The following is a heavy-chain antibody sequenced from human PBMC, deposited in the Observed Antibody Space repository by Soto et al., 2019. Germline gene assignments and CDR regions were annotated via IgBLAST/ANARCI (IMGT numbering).Heavy chain of an antibody. CDR2: IIPIFGTA. CDR1: GGTFSSYA. Sequence: SVKVSCKASGGTFSSYAISWVRQAPGQGLEWMGGIIPIFGTANYAQKFQGRVTITADESTSTAYMELSSLRSEDTAVYYCAREGGGNSHGAFDIWGQGTMVTV. D-gene: IGHD2-21*02. CDR3: AREGGGNSHGAFDI. V-gene: IGHV1-69*13. J-gene: IGHJ3*02.